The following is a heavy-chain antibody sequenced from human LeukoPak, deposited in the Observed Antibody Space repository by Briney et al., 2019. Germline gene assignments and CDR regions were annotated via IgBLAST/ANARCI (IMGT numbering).Heavy chain of an antibody. V-gene: IGHV1-46*01. D-gene: IGHD6-13*01. CDR2: INPSGGST. J-gene: IGHJ6*02. CDR3: AREPGGIAARDYYYYGMDV. CDR1: GYTFTSYY. Sequence: ASVKVSCKASGYTFTSYYMHWVRQAPGQGLEWMGMINPSGGSTSYAQKFQGRVTMTRDTSTSTVYMELSSLRSEDTAVYYCAREPGGIAARDYYYYGMDVWGQGTTVTVSS.